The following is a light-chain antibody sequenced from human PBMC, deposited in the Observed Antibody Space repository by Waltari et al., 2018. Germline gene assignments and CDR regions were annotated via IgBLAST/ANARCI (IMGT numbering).Light chain of an antibody. Sequence: QSVLTQPPSASGTPGQRVNISCSGSSATIGSSYVSWYQQLPGTAPKLLISENNQRPSGVPDRFSGSKSGTSASLAISGLRSEDEADYYCATWDDRLSGRVFGGGTKLTVL. CDR3: ATWDDRLSGRV. J-gene: IGLJ3*02. CDR1: SATIGSSY. CDR2: ENN. V-gene: IGLV1-47*01.